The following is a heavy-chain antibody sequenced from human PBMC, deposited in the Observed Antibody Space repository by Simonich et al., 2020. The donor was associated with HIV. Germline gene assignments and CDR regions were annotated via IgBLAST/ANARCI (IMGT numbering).Heavy chain of an antibody. CDR2: VYHSGST. Sequence: QVQLQESGPGLVKPSETLSLTCAVSGYSINSVYYWAWIRQPPGKGLEWIGNVYHSGSTYHNPSLKNRVTISVDTSKNQFSLRLTSVTAADTAVYYCAREVVATTDYWGQGTLVTVSS. J-gene: IGHJ4*02. D-gene: IGHD5-12*01. CDR3: AREVVATTDY. CDR1: GYSINSVYY. V-gene: IGHV4-38-2*02.